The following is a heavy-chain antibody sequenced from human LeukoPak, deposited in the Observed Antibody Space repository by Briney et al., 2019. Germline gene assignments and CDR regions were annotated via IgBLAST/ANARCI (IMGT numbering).Heavy chain of an antibody. CDR2: IYHSGST. CDR3: ARDAGLNWFDP. Sequence: PSQTLSLTCAVSGGSISSGGYSWSWIRQPPGKRLEWIGYIYHSGSTYYNPSLKSRVTISVDRSKNQFSLKLSSVTAADTAVYYCARDAGLNWFDPWGQGTLVTVSS. D-gene: IGHD3-10*01. J-gene: IGHJ5*02. V-gene: IGHV4-30-2*01. CDR1: GGSISSGGYS.